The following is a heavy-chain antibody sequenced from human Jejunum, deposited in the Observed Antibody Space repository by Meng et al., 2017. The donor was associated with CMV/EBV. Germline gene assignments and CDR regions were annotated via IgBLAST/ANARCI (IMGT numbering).Heavy chain of an antibody. D-gene: IGHD2-15*01. CDR2: IKYDRSEI. J-gene: IGHJ4*02. CDR3: ARAGSGFYSVDFDY. V-gene: IGHV3-7*01. CDR1: GFGFRTYW. Sequence: GFGFRTYWMSWVRQAPGKGLEWVANIKYDRSEIYYVDSVRGRFTISRDNAKNSLYLQMNSLRAEDTAVYYCARAGSGFYSVDFDYWGQGTLVTVSS.